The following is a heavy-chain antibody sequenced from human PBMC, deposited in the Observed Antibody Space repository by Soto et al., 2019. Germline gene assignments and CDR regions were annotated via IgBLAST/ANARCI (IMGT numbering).Heavy chain of an antibody. V-gene: IGHV3-33*01. CDR1: GFTFRSYG. CDR2: IWYDGSKK. J-gene: IGHJ4*02. CDR3: ARDLGTYPGSYFDY. D-gene: IGHD2-15*01. Sequence: QVQLVESGGGVVQPGRSLRLSCAASGFTFRSYGMFWVRQAPGKGLEWVALIWYDGSKKYYADSVKGRFTISRDDSKNTLNLQMNSLRAEDTAVYHCARDLGTYPGSYFDYWGQGTLVTVFS.